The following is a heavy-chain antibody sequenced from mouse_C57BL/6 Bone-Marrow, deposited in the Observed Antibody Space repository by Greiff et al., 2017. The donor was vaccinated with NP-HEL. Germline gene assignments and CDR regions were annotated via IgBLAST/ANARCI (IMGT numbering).Heavy chain of an antibody. V-gene: IGHV1-19*01. CDR3: ARGGYGSSYENYAMDY. Sequence: VHVKQSGPVLVKPGASVKMSCKASGYTFTDYYMNWVKQSHGKSLEWIGVINPYNGGTSYNQKFKGKATLTVDKSSSTAYMELNSLTSEDSAVYYCARGGYGSSYENYAMDYWGQGTSVTVSS. D-gene: IGHD1-1*01. CDR2: INPYNGGT. J-gene: IGHJ4*01. CDR1: GYTFTDYY.